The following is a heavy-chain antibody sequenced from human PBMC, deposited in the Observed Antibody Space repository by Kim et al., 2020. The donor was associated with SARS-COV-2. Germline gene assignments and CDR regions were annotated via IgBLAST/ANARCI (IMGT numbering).Heavy chain of an antibody. V-gene: IGHV3-33*01. CDR1: GFTFRSYA. J-gene: IGHJ4*02. Sequence: GGSLRPSCAASGFTFRSYAIHWVRQAPGKGLEWVAVILYDGGNTYYADSVKGRFTISRDNSKNMLYLQMNSLRAEDTAVYYCARDRQGGSYYSVAIDYWGQGTLVTVSS. CDR3: ARDRQGGSYYSVAIDY. D-gene: IGHD1-26*01. CDR2: ILYDGGNT.